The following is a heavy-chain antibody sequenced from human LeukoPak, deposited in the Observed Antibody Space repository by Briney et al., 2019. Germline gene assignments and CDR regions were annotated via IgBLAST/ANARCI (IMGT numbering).Heavy chain of an antibody. CDR2: INPSGGST. J-gene: IGHJ4*02. CDR3: ASSIAAPSAFDY. V-gene: IGHV1-46*01. Sequence: GASVKVSCKASGYTFSSYAISWVRQAPGQGLEWMGIINPSGGSTSYAQKFQGRVTMTRDTSTSTVYMELSSLRSEDTAVYYCASSIAAPSAFDYWGQGTLVTVSS. CDR1: GYTFSSYA. D-gene: IGHD6-6*01.